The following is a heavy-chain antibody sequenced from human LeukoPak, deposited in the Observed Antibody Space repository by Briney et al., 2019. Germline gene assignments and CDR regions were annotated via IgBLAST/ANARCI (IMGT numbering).Heavy chain of an antibody. D-gene: IGHD2-15*01. CDR3: ARSGCPGGSCYLRYSWLDL. V-gene: IGHV3-21*01. Sequence: GGSLRLSCATSGFTFSNSDMNWVRQAPGKGLEWVSSITTTSSYIYYADSVRGRFTISRDNAKNSLYLHMDSLRAEDTAVYYCARSGCPGGSCYLRYSWLDLWGRGTLVTDSS. J-gene: IGHJ5*02. CDR2: ITTTSSYI. CDR1: GFTFSNSD.